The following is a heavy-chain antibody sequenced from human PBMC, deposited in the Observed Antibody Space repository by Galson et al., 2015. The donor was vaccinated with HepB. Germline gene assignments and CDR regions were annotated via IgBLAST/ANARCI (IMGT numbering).Heavy chain of an antibody. J-gene: IGHJ5*02. CDR2: IDPSDSYS. Sequence: QSGAEVKKPGESLRISCQASGYSFTTYWISWVRQMPGKGLEWMGRIDPSDSYSNYSPSFQGNVTFSADKSINTAYLHWSSLKASDTAMYYCARSGRGSYNWFDPWGQGTLVTVSS. V-gene: IGHV5-10-1*01. CDR3: ARSGRGSYNWFDP. D-gene: IGHD3-10*01. CDR1: GYSFTTYW.